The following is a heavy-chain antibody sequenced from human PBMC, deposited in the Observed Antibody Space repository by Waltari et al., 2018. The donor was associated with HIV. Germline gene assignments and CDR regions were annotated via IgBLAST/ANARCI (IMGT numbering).Heavy chain of an antibody. CDR3: ARGYCSSTSCYGDFDY. Sequence: QVQLVQSGAEVKKPGASVKVSCKASGYTFTSYAMHWVRQAPGQRLEWMGWINAGNGNTKYSQKFQGRVTITRETSASTAYMELSSLRSEDTAVYYCARGYCSSTSCYGDFDYWGQGTLVTVSS. CDR1: GYTFTSYA. CDR2: INAGNGNT. J-gene: IGHJ4*02. D-gene: IGHD2-2*01. V-gene: IGHV1-3*01.